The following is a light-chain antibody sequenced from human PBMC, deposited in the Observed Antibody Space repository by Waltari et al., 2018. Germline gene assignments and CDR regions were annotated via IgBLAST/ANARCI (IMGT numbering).Light chain of an antibody. V-gene: IGKV1-5*03. J-gene: IGKJ1*01. CDR1: QSINSW. CDR2: TAS. Sequence: DIQMTQSPSTLSASVGDRVTITCRASQSINSWLAWYQQKPGKAPKLLISTASSLESGVPSRFSGSGSGTEFTLTISSLQPDDFATYYCQQYNGYSRTFGQGTRVEIK. CDR3: QQYNGYSRT.